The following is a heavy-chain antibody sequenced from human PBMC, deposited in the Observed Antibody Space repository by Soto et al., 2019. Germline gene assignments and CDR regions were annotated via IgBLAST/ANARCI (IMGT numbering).Heavy chain of an antibody. D-gene: IGHD1-7*01. CDR1: GGSISSSNW. V-gene: IGHV4-4*02. CDR2: IYHSGST. CDR3: AKNQERELPRVIDF. J-gene: IGHJ4*02. Sequence: SETLSLTCAVSGGSISSSNWWSWVRQPPGKGLEWIGEIYHSGSTNYNPSLKSRVTISVDKSKNQFSLKLSSVTAEDTALYYCAKNQERELPRVIDFWGQGTLVTVSS.